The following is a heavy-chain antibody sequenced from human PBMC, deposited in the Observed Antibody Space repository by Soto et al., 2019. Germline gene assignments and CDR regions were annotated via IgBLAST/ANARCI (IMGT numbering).Heavy chain of an antibody. CDR1: GGSISSGGYY. D-gene: IGHD3-10*01. V-gene: IGHV4-31*03. CDR2: IYYSGST. Sequence: SETLSLTCTVSGGSISSGGYYWSWIRQHPGKGLEWIGYIYYSGSTYYNPSLKSRVTISVDTSKNQFSLKLSSVTAADTAVYYCARDQVPRTPTDSEAFDIWRQGTMVNVS. J-gene: IGHJ3*02. CDR3: ARDQVPRTPTDSEAFDI.